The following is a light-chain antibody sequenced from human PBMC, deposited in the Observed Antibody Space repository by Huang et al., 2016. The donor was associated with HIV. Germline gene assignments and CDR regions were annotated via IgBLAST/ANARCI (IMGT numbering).Light chain of an antibody. J-gene: IGKJ2*01. CDR2: LGS. Sequence: VVMTQSPLSLPVPPGEPASISCRSSQSLRHRNGLNYLDWYLQKPGQSPQLLIHLGSSRASGVPDRFSGGGSDTDFSLNISRVEAEDAGIYYCMEALQTPYTFGQGTKLEI. CDR3: MEALQTPYT. V-gene: IGKV2-28*01. CDR1: QSLRHRNGLNY.